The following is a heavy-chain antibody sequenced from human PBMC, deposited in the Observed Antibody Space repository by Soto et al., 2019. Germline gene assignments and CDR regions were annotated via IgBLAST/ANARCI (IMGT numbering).Heavy chain of an antibody. Sequence: SETLSLTCTVSGGSISSSSYYWGWIRQPPGKGLEWIGSIYYSGSTYYNPSLKSRVTISVDTSKNQFSLKLSSVTAADTAVYYCARHNPDKGWFDPWGQGTLVTVSS. D-gene: IGHD3-9*01. J-gene: IGHJ5*02. CDR3: ARHNPDKGWFDP. V-gene: IGHV4-39*01. CDR2: IYYSGST. CDR1: GGSISSSSYY.